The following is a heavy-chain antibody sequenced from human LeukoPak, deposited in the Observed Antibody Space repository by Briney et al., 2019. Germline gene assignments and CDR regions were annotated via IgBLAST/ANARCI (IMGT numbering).Heavy chain of an antibody. V-gene: IGHV3-21*01. D-gene: IGHD3-10*01. J-gene: IGHJ4*02. CDR2: ISISSSYI. CDR1: GFTFSSYS. CDR3: ARASEERITMVRGATLDY. Sequence: GGSLRLSCAASGFTFSSYSMNWVRQAPGKGLEWVSSISISSSYIYYADSVKGRFTISRDNAKNSLYLQMNSLRAEDTAVYYCARASEERITMVRGATLDYWGQGTLVTVSS.